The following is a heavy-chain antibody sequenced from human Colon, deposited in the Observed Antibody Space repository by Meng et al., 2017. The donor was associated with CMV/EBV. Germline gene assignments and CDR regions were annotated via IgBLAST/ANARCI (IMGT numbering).Heavy chain of an antibody. CDR1: GFTFSDYY. CDR2: ISGTSSTI. CDR3: AKVDQLLYKEPHYYGMDV. Sequence: GGSLRLSCAASGFTFSDYYMSWIRQTPGKGLEWVSYISGTSSTIYYADSVKGRFTISRDNSKNTLYLQMNSLRAEDTAVYYCAKVDQLLYKEPHYYGMDVWGQGTTVTVSS. V-gene: IGHV3-11*04. D-gene: IGHD2-2*02. J-gene: IGHJ6*02.